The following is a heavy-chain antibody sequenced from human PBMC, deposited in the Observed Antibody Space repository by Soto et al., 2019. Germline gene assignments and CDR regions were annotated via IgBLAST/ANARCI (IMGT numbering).Heavy chain of an antibody. CDR2: IYRGGST. CDR3: ARDGGIAEDGMEV. Sequence: PGWSXRLSCAASGFSVIVNYMIWVRQAPGKGLEWVSVIYRGGSTYYADSVKGRFTISRDNSKNTLYLQMNSLRADDTGVYYSARDGGIAEDGMEVWGQGTTVTVS. J-gene: IGHJ6*02. D-gene: IGHD6-13*01. V-gene: IGHV3-53*01. CDR1: GFSVIVNY.